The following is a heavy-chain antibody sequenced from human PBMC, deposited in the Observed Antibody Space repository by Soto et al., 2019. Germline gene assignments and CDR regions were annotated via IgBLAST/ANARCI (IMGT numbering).Heavy chain of an antibody. V-gene: IGHV3-30-3*01. D-gene: IGHD5-12*01. CDR3: ARAAATKTAIYYFDN. Sequence: GGSLRLSCAASGFTFSTYAMYWARQAPGKGLEWVAVISYDGNNKYYADSVKGRFTISRDDSKNTLYLQMNSLRAEDTAVYYCARAAATKTAIYYFDNWGQGTLVTVS. CDR2: ISYDGNNK. J-gene: IGHJ4*02. CDR1: GFTFSTYA.